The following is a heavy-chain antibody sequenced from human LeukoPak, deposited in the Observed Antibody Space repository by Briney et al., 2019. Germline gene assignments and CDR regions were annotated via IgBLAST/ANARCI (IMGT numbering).Heavy chain of an antibody. D-gene: IGHD3-22*01. CDR2: ISSGSKYI. CDR3: AKGVWDYDSSGYRGYYFDY. Sequence: GGSLRLSCAASGFTFSSYTMNWVRQAPGKGLEWVSSISSGSKYIYYADSVKGRFTISRDNSKNTLYLQMNSLRAEDTAVYYCAKGVWDYDSSGYRGYYFDYWGQGTLVTVSS. J-gene: IGHJ4*02. V-gene: IGHV3-21*01. CDR1: GFTFSSYT.